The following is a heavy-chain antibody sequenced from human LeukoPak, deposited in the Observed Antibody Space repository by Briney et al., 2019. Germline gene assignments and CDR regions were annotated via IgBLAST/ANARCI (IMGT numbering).Heavy chain of an antibody. Sequence: PSETLSLTCTVSGYSISSGYYWGWIRQPPGKGLEWIGSIYHSGSTYYNPSLKSRVTISVDTSKNQFSLKLSSVTAADTAVYYCARGLGTTYDFWSGYYRYNWFDPWGQGTLVTVSS. CDR2: IYHSGST. D-gene: IGHD3-3*01. V-gene: IGHV4-38-2*02. J-gene: IGHJ5*02. CDR1: GYSISSGYY. CDR3: ARGLGTTYDFWSGYYRYNWFDP.